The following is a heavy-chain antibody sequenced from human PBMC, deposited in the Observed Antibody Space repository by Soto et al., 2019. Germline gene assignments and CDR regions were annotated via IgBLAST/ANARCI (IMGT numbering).Heavy chain of an antibody. V-gene: IGHV3-21*02. Sequence: EVQLVESGGGLVKPGGSLRLSCEASGFTLTTYTMNWVRQASGKGLEWVSSITSSSGHIYYADSVKGRFTISRDNARNSLYLQMNRLRAEDTAVYYCVRERGLSSFYGMDVWGQGXXXXVSS. CDR3: VRERGLSSFYGMDV. CDR1: GFTLTTYT. D-gene: IGHD3-10*01. CDR2: ITSSSGHI. J-gene: IGHJ6*02.